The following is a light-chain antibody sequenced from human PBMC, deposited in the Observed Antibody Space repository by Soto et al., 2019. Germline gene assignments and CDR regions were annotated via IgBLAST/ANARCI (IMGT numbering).Light chain of an antibody. J-gene: IGKJ1*01. Sequence: DIVLRQSPGTLSLSPGQRATLSCRASQNIRSNYIAWFQQKPGQPPRLLIYGAINRATGIPARFSGSGSGTEFSLTISRLETEAFVLYYCQQYHSPPLTFGPGTKVEIK. CDR3: QQYHSPPLT. V-gene: IGKV3-20*01. CDR1: QNIRSNY. CDR2: GAI.